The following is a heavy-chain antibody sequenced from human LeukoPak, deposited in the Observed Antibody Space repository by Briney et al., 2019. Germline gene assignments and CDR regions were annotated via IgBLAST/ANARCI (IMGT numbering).Heavy chain of an antibody. CDR3: ARHGGHNPYYFDY. Sequence: PSETLSLTCTVSGGSVSSSSYYWSWIRQPPGKGLEWIGYIYYSGTTNYNPSLKSRVTISVDTSKNQFSLRLSSVTAADTAVYYCARHGGHNPYYFDYWGQGTLVTVSS. D-gene: IGHD3-16*01. CDR1: GGSVSSSSYY. V-gene: IGHV4-61*01. J-gene: IGHJ4*02. CDR2: IYYSGTT.